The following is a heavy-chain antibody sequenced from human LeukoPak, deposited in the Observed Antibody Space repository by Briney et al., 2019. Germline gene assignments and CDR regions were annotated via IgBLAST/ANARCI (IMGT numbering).Heavy chain of an antibody. D-gene: IGHD3-10*01. CDR3: ARDAPEAMVRGRGYYYYGMDV. CDR2: ISAYNGNT. V-gene: IGHV1-18*01. J-gene: IGHJ6*02. CDR1: GYTFTSYG. Sequence: GASVKVSCKASGYTFTSYGISRVRQAPGQGLEWMGWISAYNGNTNYAQKLQGRVTMTTDTSTSTAYMELRSLRSDDTAVYYCARDAPEAMVRGRGYYYYGMDVWGQGTTVTVSS.